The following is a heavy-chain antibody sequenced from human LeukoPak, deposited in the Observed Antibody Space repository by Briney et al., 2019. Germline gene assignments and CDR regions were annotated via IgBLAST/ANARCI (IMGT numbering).Heavy chain of an antibody. CDR3: ARGFWAETWGGLGYVDY. CDR1: GFTFSSYW. V-gene: IGHV3-7*01. CDR2: IKQDGSEK. D-gene: IGHD3-16*01. J-gene: IGHJ4*02. Sequence: PGGSLRLSCAASGFTFSSYWMSWVHQAPGKGLEWVANIKQDGSEKYYVDSVKGRFTISRDNAKNSLYLQMNSLRAEDTAVYYCARGFWAETWGGLGYVDYWGQGTLVTVSS.